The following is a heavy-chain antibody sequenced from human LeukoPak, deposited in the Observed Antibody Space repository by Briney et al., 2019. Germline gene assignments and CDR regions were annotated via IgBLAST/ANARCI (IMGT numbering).Heavy chain of an antibody. D-gene: IGHD2-21*02. CDR2: IIHGGST. V-gene: IGHV4-34*12. CDR3: ARAPCGGDCYSDY. CDR1: GGSFSGYY. Sequence: SETLSLTCAVYGGSFSGYYWSWIRQPPGKGLEWIGEIIHGGSTNYNPSLKSRVTISVDTSKNQFSLKLSSVTAADTAVYYCARAPCGGDCYSDYWGQGTLVTVSS. J-gene: IGHJ4*02.